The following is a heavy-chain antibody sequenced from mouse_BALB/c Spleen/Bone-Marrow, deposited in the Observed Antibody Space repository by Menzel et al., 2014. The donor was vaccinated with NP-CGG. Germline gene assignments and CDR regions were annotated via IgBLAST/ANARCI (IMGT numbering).Heavy chain of an antibody. Sequence: VQPQQSGAELARPGASVKMSCKASGYTFTSYTMHWVKQRPGQGLEWIGYINPSSGYTNYNQKFKDKATLTADKSSSTAYMQLSSLTSEDSAVYYCARFITTATEYFDYWGQGTTLTVSS. J-gene: IGHJ2*01. CDR3: ARFITTATEYFDY. CDR1: GYTFTSYT. CDR2: INPSSGYT. D-gene: IGHD1-2*01. V-gene: IGHV1-4*01.